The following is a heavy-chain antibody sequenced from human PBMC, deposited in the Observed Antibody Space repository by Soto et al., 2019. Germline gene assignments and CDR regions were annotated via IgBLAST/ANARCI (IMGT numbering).Heavy chain of an antibody. J-gene: IGHJ5*02. CDR3: ARDRGPSSGYYPYWFDP. Sequence: QVQLVQSGAEVKKPGSSVKVSCKASGGTFSSYAISWVRQAPGQGLEWMGEIIPIFGTANYAQKFQGRVTITADESTSTAYMELSSLRSDDTAVYYWARDRGPSSGYYPYWFDPWGQGTLVTVSS. V-gene: IGHV1-69*12. CDR2: IIPIFGTA. CDR1: GGTFSSYA. D-gene: IGHD3-22*01.